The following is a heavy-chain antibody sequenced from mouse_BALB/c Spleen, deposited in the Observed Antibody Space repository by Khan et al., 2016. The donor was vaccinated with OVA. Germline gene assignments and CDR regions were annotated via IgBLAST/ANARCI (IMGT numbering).Heavy chain of an antibody. CDR1: GYSITSGYY. CDR2: ITSGGSF. J-gene: IGHJ3*01. D-gene: IGHD3-3*01. Sequence: EVKLEESGPGLVKPSQSLSLTCSVTGYSITSGYYWNWIRQFPGNKLEWMGYITSGGSFNYNPSLKNRISITRDTSNNQCFLKLNSVTPEDTATYYCARAGRWFDYWGQGTLVTVSA. V-gene: IGHV3-6*02. CDR3: ARAGRWFDY.